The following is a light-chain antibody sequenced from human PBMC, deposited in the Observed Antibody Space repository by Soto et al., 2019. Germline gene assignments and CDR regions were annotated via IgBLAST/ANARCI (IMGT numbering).Light chain of an antibody. V-gene: IGKV3-11*01. CDR2: ADS. CDR1: QSVSCY. Sequence: VCTQSRATLPLSPGERATFSCRASQSVSCYLGWYQQNPGQAPRLLIYADSNRATGIPARFSGSGSGTDFTLTISSLEPEDFSVYYCQQRYNWLITFGQGTRLEIK. J-gene: IGKJ5*01. CDR3: QQRYNWLIT.